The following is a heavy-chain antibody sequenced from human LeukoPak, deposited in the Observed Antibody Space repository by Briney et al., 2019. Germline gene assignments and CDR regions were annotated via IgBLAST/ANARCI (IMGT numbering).Heavy chain of an antibody. Sequence: SQTLSLTCTVSGVSISSYYWSWIRQPPGKGLEWIGYIYYSGSTNCNPSLKSRVSISVDTPKNQFSLKLSSVTAADTAVYYCARANYYDSSGYYFPWGQGILVTVSS. CDR3: ARANYYDSSGYYFP. CDR2: IYYSGST. CDR1: GVSISSYY. V-gene: IGHV4-59*12. J-gene: IGHJ5*02. D-gene: IGHD3-22*01.